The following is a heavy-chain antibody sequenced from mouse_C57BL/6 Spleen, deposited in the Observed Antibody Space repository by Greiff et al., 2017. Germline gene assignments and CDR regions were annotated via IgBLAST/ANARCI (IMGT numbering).Heavy chain of an antibody. CDR1: GYSFTSCYY. CDR3: ARDLRRGYGNYLAY. Sequence: EVQLQESGPGLVKPSQSLSLSCSATGYSFTSCYYWYWIRQFPGNKLEWMGYISYDGSNNYNPSLKNPITITRDTSKNQFLLKLNSVTTEDTATCYCARDLRRGYGNYLAYWGQGTLVTVS. J-gene: IGHJ3*01. CDR2: ISYDGSN. D-gene: IGHD2-1*01. V-gene: IGHV3-6*01.